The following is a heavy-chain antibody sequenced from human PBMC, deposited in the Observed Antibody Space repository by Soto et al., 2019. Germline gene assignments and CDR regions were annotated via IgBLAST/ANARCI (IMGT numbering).Heavy chain of an antibody. CDR3: ARTSWFGELSFDY. J-gene: IGHJ4*02. D-gene: IGHD3-10*01. Sequence: TLSLTCSVSGGSISSGDNYWSWIRQPPGKGLECIGYILNSGRAHYTPSLRSRLAISVDTSRNQFSLKLSSVTAADTAVYCCARTSWFGELSFDYWGLGTLVTVSS. V-gene: IGHV4-30-4*01. CDR1: GGSISSGDNY. CDR2: ILNSGRA.